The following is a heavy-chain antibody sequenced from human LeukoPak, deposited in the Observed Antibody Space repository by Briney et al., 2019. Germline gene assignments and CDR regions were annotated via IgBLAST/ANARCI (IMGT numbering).Heavy chain of an antibody. CDR3: AKQGVTLVRGILSYGMDV. CDR1: EFTVSNYW. V-gene: IGHV3-7*01. D-gene: IGHD3-10*01. Sequence: GGSLRLSCEASEFTVSNYWMTWVRQAPGKGLEWVANINQDGSEKYYVDSVKGRFTISRDNAKKSLWLQMNSLRAEDTAVYYCAKQGVTLVRGILSYGMDVWGQGTSVSVSS. J-gene: IGHJ6*02. CDR2: INQDGSEK.